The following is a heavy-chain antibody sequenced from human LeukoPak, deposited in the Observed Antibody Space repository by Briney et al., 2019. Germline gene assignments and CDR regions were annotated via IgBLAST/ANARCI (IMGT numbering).Heavy chain of an antibody. CDR3: ARWDPGERFHDAFDI. V-gene: IGHV4-38-2*01. CDR2: IYHSGST. Sequence: SETLSLTCGVSGYSISSGYYWGWIRQPPGKGLEWIGSIYHSGSTYYNPSLKSRVTISVDTSKNQFSLKLRSVAAADTALYYCARWDPGERFHDAFDIWGQGTRVTVSS. J-gene: IGHJ3*02. CDR1: GYSISSGYY. D-gene: IGHD1-26*01.